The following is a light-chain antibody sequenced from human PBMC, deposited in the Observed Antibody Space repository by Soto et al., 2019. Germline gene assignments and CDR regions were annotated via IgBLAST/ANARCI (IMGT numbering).Light chain of an antibody. Sequence: QSVLTQPASVSGSPGQSITISCTGTSSDVGSYNLVSWCQQHPGKAPKLMIYEGSKRPSGVSNRFSGSKSGNTASLTISGLQAEDEADYYCCSYAGSSIVVFGGGTKVTVL. CDR3: CSYAGSSIVV. CDR1: SSDVGSYNL. CDR2: EGS. V-gene: IGLV2-23*01. J-gene: IGLJ2*01.